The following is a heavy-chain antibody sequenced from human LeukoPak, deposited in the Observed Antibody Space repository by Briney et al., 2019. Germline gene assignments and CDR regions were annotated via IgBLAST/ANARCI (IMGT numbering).Heavy chain of an antibody. J-gene: IGHJ4*02. CDR3: VRGSTLRHYQY. Sequence: SETLSLTCTVSGGSISSSTYYWGWIRRPPGKGLEWIGGIYYSGSTYYNPSLKSRVTVSVDTSKNQFSLNLSSVTAADTAVYYCVRGSTLRHYQYWGQGTLVTVSS. V-gene: IGHV4-39*01. D-gene: IGHD3-16*01. CDR2: IYYSGST. CDR1: GGSISSSTYY.